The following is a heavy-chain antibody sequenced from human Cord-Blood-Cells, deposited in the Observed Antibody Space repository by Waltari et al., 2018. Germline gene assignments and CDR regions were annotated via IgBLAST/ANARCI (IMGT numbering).Heavy chain of an antibody. J-gene: IGHJ4*02. CDR1: GYTFTGYY. V-gene: IGHV1-2*06. CDR3: AGTSYSSSELDY. Sequence: QVQLVQSGAEVKKPGASVTVSCKASGYTFTGYYMHWVRQASGQGLEWMGRINPNSGGTNYAQKFQGRVTMTRDTSISTAYMDLSRLRSDDTAVYYCAGTSYSSSELDYWGQRTLVTVSS. D-gene: IGHD6-6*01. CDR2: INPNSGGT.